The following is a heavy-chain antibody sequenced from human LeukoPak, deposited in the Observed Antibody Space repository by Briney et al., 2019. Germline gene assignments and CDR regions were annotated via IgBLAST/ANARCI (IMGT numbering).Heavy chain of an antibody. D-gene: IGHD2-2*01. CDR2: ISYDGSNK. CDR1: GFTFSSYG. CDR3: AKEYCSSTSCPTPGVNYYYYGMDV. J-gene: IGHJ6*02. Sequence: GRSPRLSCAASGFTFSSYGMHWVRQAPGKGLEWVAVISYDGSNKYYADSVKGRFTISRDNSKNTLYLQMNSLRAEDTAVYYCAKEYCSSTSCPTPGVNYYYYGMDVWGQGTTVTVSS. V-gene: IGHV3-30*18.